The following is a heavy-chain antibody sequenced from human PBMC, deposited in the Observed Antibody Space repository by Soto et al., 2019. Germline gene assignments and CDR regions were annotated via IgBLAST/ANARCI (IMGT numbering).Heavy chain of an antibody. CDR1: GYTFTSYA. CDR3: ARVYSGYLAWFDP. CDR2: INAGNGNT. Sequence: QVQLVQSGAEVKKPGASVKVSCKASGYTFTSYAMHWVRQAPGQRLEWMGWINAGNGNTKYSQKFQGRVTITRDTSASTAYMELSSLRSEDTAVYYCARVYSGYLAWFDPWGQGTLVTVSS. D-gene: IGHD5-12*01. V-gene: IGHV1-3*01. J-gene: IGHJ5*02.